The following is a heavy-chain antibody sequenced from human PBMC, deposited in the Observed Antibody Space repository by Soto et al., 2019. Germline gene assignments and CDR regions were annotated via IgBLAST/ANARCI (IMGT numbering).Heavy chain of an antibody. CDR2: ISGGSETI. D-gene: IGHD3-3*01. J-gene: IGHJ6*04. Sequence: PGGSLRLSCAASGFTFSSYSMNWVRQAPGKGLEWVSYISGGSETIYYADSVKGRFTISRDNAENSLHLQMNGLRAEDTAVYYCARDRAPRLRFLDVWGKGTTVTVSS. CDR1: GFTFSSYS. CDR3: ARDRAPRLRFLDV. V-gene: IGHV3-48*01.